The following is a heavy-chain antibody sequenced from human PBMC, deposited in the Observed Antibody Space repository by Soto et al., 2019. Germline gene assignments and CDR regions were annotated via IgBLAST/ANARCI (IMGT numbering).Heavy chain of an antibody. Sequence: PSETLSLTCAVSGVSISSGGYSWSWIRQPPGKGLEWIAYIYHSGSTYYNPSLKSRVTISVDRSKNQFSLKLSSMTAADTAVYYCARVPYPWGQGTLVTVS. V-gene: IGHV4-30-2*01. CDR2: IYHSGST. J-gene: IGHJ5*02. CDR1: GVSISSGGYS. CDR3: ARVPYP.